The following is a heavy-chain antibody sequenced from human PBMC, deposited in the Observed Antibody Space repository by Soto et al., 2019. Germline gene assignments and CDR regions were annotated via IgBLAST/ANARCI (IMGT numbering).Heavy chain of an antibody. J-gene: IGHJ3*02. V-gene: IGHV3-15*01. Sequence: PVGSLRLSCAASGFTFSNAWMSWVRQAPGKGLEWVGRIKSKTDGGTTDYAAPVKGRFTISRDDSKNTLYLQMNSLKTEDTAVYYCTTAVVVAATNDAFDIWGQGTMVTVSS. CDR2: IKSKTDGGTT. CDR1: GFTFSNAW. D-gene: IGHD2-15*01. CDR3: TTAVVVAATNDAFDI.